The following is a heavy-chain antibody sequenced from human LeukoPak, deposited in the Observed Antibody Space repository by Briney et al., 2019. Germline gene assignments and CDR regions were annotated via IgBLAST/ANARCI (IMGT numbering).Heavy chain of an antibody. Sequence: SQTLSLTCTVSGGSISSGGYYWSWIRQHPGKGLEWIGYTYYSGSTYYNPSLKSRVTISVDTSKNQFSLKLSSVTAADTAVYYCARGTSGYDYFDYWGQGTLVTVSS. J-gene: IGHJ4*02. V-gene: IGHV4-31*03. CDR1: GGSISSGGYY. CDR3: ARGTSGYDYFDY. CDR2: TYYSGST. D-gene: IGHD5-12*01.